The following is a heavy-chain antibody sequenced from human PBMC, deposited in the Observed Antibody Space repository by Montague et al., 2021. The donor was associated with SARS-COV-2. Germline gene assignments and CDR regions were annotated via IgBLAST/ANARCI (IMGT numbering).Heavy chain of an antibody. CDR1: GFTFNSYE. CDR3: ASEMATIEYYYYGMDV. CDR2: ISSSGSTI. Sequence: SLRLSCAASGFTFNSYEMNWVRQAPGKGLEWVSYISSSGSTIYYADSVKGRFTISRDNAKNSLYLQMNSLRAEDTAVYYCASEMATIEYYYYGMDVWGQGTTVTVSS. V-gene: IGHV3-48*03. D-gene: IGHD5-24*01. J-gene: IGHJ6*02.